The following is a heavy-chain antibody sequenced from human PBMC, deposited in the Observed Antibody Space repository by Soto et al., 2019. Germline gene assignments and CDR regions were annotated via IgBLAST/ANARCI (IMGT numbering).Heavy chain of an antibody. CDR1: GYTFTDYY. D-gene: IGHD6-19*01. Sequence: QVQLVQSGAEVKKPGASEKVSCKASGYTFTDYYMHWVRQAPGQGLEWMGIISPSGGSTYAQKFQGRVTVTRDTSTSTVYMELSSLRSEDTAVYYCARDGSSDWLTWFDPWGQGTLVTVSS. CDR3: ARDGSSDWLTWFDP. CDR2: ISPSGGST. V-gene: IGHV1-46*01. J-gene: IGHJ5*02.